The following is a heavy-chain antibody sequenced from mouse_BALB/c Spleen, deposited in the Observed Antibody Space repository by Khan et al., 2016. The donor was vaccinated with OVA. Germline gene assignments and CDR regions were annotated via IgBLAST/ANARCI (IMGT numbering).Heavy chain of an antibody. J-gene: IGHJ2*01. D-gene: IGHD1-1*01. CDR1: GYAITSDYA. CDR2: IKYSGST. V-gene: IGHV3-2*02. Sequence: EVKLEESGPGLVKPSQSLSLTCTVTGYAITSDYAWNWIRQFPGNKLEWMGYIKYSGSTSYNPSLKSRIPITRDTSKNQSFLLLKSVTSEDTATYYCARSGTISTVVVTDFDFWGQGTTLTVSS. CDR3: ARSGTISTVVVTDFDF.